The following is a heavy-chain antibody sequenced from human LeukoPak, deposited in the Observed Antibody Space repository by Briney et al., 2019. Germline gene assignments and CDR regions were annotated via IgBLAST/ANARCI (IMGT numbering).Heavy chain of an antibody. V-gene: IGHV3-53*05. CDR2: IYSGGST. CDR1: GFTVSSNY. CDR3: ARDYSSSWGAFDI. D-gene: IGHD6-13*01. J-gene: IGHJ3*02. Sequence: GGSLRLSCAASGFTVSSNYMSWVRQAPGKGLEWVSVIYSGGSTYYADSVKGRFTISRDNSKNTLYLQMNSLRSEDTAVYYCARDYSSSWGAFDIWGQGTMVTVSS.